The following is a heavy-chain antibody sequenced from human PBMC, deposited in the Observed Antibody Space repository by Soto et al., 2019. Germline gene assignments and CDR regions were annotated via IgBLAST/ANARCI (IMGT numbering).Heavy chain of an antibody. CDR2: ISGSGGSI. Sequence: PGGSLRLSCAASGFTFSTYVINWVRQAPGKGLEWVSSISGSGGSIHYADSVKGRFTISRDNSKNTLYLQMNSLRAEDTAVYYCAKEDGFLEWVFDYWGQGTLVTVSS. D-gene: IGHD3-3*01. CDR1: GFTFSTYV. CDR3: AKEDGFLEWVFDY. V-gene: IGHV3-23*01. J-gene: IGHJ4*02.